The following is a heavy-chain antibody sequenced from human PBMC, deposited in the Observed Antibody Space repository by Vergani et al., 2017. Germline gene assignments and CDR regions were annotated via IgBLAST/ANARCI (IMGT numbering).Heavy chain of an antibody. CDR2: ISYDGSNK. D-gene: IGHD1-26*01. V-gene: IGHV3-30*03. J-gene: IGHJ4*02. Sequence: QVQLVESGGGVVQPGRSLRLPCAASGFTFSSYGMHWVRQAPGKGLEWVAVISYDGSNKYYADSVKGRFTISRDNSKNTLYLQMNSLRAEDTAVYYCARDPAVGATGDDYWGQGTLVTVSS. CDR1: GFTFSSYG. CDR3: ARDPAVGATGDDY.